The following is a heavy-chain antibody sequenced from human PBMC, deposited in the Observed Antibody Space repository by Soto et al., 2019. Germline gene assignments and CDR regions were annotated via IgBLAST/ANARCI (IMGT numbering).Heavy chain of an antibody. CDR3: ARGSSIAGLYYGMDV. J-gene: IGHJ6*02. D-gene: IGHD6-6*01. Sequence: SETLSLTCAVSGGSISSGGYSWSWMRQPPGKGLEWIGYIYHSGSTYYNPSLKSRVTISVDRSKNQFSLKLSSVTAADTAVYYCARGSSIAGLYYGMDVWGQGTTVTVSS. CDR2: IYHSGST. CDR1: GGSISSGGYS. V-gene: IGHV4-30-2*01.